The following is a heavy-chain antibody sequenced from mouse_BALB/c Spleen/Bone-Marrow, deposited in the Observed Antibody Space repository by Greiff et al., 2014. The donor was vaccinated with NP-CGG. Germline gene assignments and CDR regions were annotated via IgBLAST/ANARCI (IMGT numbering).Heavy chain of an antibody. D-gene: IGHD2-4*01. CDR1: GYSFTGYT. CDR2: INPYNGGT. J-gene: IGHJ3*01. Sequence: VQLQQSGPELVKPGASMKISCKASGYSFTGYTMNWVKQSHGKNLEWIGLINPYNGGTSYNQKFKGKATLTVDKSSSTSYMELLSLTSDDSAVYYCAREVIYYEDAGFAYWGQGTLVTVSA. CDR3: AREVIYYEDAGFAY. V-gene: IGHV1-18*01.